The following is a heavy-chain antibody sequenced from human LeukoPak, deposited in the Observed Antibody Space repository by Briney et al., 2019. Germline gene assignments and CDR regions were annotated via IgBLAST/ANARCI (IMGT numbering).Heavy chain of an antibody. CDR2: INHSGST. J-gene: IGHJ4*02. CDR1: GGSFSGYY. CDR3: ARGPQWLVRLFDY. Sequence: NPSETLSLTCAVYGGSFSGYYWSWIRQPPGKGLEWIGEINHSGSTNYNPSLKSRVTISVDTSKNQFSLKLSSVTAADTAVYYCARGPQWLVRLFDYWGQGTLVTVSS. D-gene: IGHD6-19*01. V-gene: IGHV4-34*01.